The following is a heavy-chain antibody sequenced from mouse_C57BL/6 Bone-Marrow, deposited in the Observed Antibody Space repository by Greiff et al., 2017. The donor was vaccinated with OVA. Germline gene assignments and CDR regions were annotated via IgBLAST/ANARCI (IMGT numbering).Heavy chain of an antibody. V-gene: IGHV2-5*01. CDR3: AKSPDGSPYAMDY. CDR1: GFSLTSYG. CDR2: IWRGGST. J-gene: IGHJ4*01. D-gene: IGHD1-1*01. Sequence: QVQLQQSGPGLVQPSQSLSITCTVSGFSLTSYGVHWVRQSPGKGLEWLGVIWRGGSTDYNAAFMSRLSITKDNSKSQVFFKMNSLQADDTAIYYCAKSPDGSPYAMDYWGQGTSVTVSS.